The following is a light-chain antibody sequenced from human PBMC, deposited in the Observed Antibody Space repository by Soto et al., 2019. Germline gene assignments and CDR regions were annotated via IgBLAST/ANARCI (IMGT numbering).Light chain of an antibody. CDR1: QSVNTDY. Sequence: EIVLTQSPGTLSLFPGERATLSCRATQSVNTDYFAWYQQKPGQALRLLIYIASRRATGIPDRFGGSGSGTDFTLTINRLEPENVAVYCCQQYGTSPWPLGQGSKVEIK. J-gene: IGKJ1*01. CDR2: IAS. V-gene: IGKV3-20*01. CDR3: QQYGTSPWP.